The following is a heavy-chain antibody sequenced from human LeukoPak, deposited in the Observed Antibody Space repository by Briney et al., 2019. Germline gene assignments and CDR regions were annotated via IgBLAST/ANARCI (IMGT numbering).Heavy chain of an antibody. CDR3: ARVGRPVGDAFDI. D-gene: IGHD1-14*01. V-gene: IGHV1-69*05. CDR1: GGTFSSYT. J-gene: IGHJ3*02. Sequence: ASVKVSCKASGGTFSSYTIIWVRQAPGQGLEWMGRIIPIFGTPNYAQKFQGRVTIATDESTSTAYMELSSLRSDDTAVYYCARVGRPVGDAFDIWGQGTMVTVSS. CDR2: IIPIFGTP.